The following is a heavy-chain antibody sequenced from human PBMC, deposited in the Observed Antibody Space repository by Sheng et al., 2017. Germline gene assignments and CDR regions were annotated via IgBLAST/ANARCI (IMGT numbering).Heavy chain of an antibody. D-gene: IGHD3-10*01. J-gene: IGHJ4*02. CDR1: GYTFTSYG. Sequence: QVQLVQSGAEVKKPGASVKVSCKASGYTFTSYGISWVRQAPGQGLEWMGWISAYNGNTNYAQKLQGRVTMTTDTSTSTAYMELRSLRSDDTAVYYCARTKYYYGSGSSIGFYFDYWGQGTLVTVSS. CDR3: ARTKYYYGSGSSIGFYFDY. V-gene: IGHV1-18*01. CDR2: ISAYNGNT.